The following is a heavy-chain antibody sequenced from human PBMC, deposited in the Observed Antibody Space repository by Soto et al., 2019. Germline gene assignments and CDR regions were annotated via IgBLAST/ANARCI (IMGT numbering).Heavy chain of an antibody. CDR2: HYSGGST. Sequence: GGSLRLSCAISGFSVSSNYLSWVRQAPGKGLEWVSVHYSGGSTYYADSVQGRFTISRDNAQMTLYLQMNSLRPEDTAIYYCARGAYYASGPMDVWGQGTTVTVSS. CDR1: GFSVSSNY. J-gene: IGHJ6*02. D-gene: IGHD3-10*01. V-gene: IGHV3-53*01. CDR3: ARGAYYASGPMDV.